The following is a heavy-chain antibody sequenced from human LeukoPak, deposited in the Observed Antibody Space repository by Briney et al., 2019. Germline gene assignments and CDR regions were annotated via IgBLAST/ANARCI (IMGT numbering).Heavy chain of an antibody. CDR3: ARRGLRYFDWYETYYFDY. Sequence: PSETLSLTCTVSGGSISSSSYYWGWIRQPPGKGLEWIGSIYYSGSTYYNPSLKSRVTISVDTSKNQFSLKLSSVTAADTAVYYCARRGLRYFDWYETYYFDYWGQGTLVTVSP. CDR1: GGSISSSSYY. D-gene: IGHD3-9*01. J-gene: IGHJ4*02. V-gene: IGHV4-39*01. CDR2: IYYSGST.